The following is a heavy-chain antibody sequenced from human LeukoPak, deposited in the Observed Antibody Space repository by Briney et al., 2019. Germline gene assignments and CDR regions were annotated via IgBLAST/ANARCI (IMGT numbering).Heavy chain of an antibody. CDR1: GFTFSRYA. Sequence: PGGSLRLSCAASGFTFSRYAMSWVRQAPGKGLEWVSSISSSSSYIYYADSVKGRFTISRDNAKNSLYLQMNSLRAEDTAVYYCARELTTVTPIGYMDVWGKGTTVTVSS. CDR2: ISSSSSYI. CDR3: ARELTTVTPIGYMDV. D-gene: IGHD4-17*01. J-gene: IGHJ6*03. V-gene: IGHV3-21*01.